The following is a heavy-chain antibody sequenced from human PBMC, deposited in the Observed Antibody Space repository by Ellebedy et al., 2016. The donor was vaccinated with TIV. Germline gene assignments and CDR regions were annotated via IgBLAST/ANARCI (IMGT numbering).Heavy chain of an antibody. Sequence: AASVKVSCKASGYTFTSYGISWVRQAPGQGLEWMGWIRAYNGNTNYAQKLQGRVTMTTDTSTSTAYMELRSLRSDDTAVYYCARDPLVREYNWFDPWGQGTLVTVSS. V-gene: IGHV1-18*01. CDR1: GYTFTSYG. D-gene: IGHD3-10*01. CDR3: ARDPLVREYNWFDP. CDR2: IRAYNGNT. J-gene: IGHJ5*02.